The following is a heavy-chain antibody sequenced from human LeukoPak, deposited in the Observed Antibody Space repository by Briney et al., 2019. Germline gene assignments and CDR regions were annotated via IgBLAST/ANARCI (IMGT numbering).Heavy chain of an antibody. CDR3: AXXPRGIYYYYYMDV. D-gene: IGHD3-10*01. V-gene: IGHV1-2*02. Sequence: ASVKVSCKASGYTFTGYYMHWVRQAPGQGLEWMGWINPNSGGTNYAQKLQGRVTMTTDTSTSTAYMELRSLRSDDTAVYYCAXXPRGIYYYYYMDVWGKGTTVTISS. CDR1: GYTFTGYY. J-gene: IGHJ6*03. CDR2: INPNSGGT.